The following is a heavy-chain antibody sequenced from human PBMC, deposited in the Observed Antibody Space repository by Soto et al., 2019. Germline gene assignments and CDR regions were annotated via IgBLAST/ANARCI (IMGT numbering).Heavy chain of an antibody. CDR3: AREVTKAARYYFNY. V-gene: IGHV1-18*04. D-gene: IGHD6-6*01. CDR1: GYTFTNDG. CDR2: ISAYNGDT. J-gene: IGHJ4*02. Sequence: ASVKVSCKASGYTFTNDGISWVRQAPGQGLEWMGWISAYNGDTNFAQKFQGRVSMTTDTSTSTAYMELRSLRSDDTALYYCAREVTKAARYYFNYWGQGTLVTVSS.